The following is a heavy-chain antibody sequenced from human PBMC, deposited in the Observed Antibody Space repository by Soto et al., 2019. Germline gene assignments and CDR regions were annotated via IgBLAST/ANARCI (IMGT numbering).Heavy chain of an antibody. V-gene: IGHV3-33*01. CDR1: GFTFSSYG. CDR3: ARGGEKGYSSGWYDNYHGMDV. D-gene: IGHD6-19*01. Sequence: PGGSLRLSCAASGFTFSSYGMHWVRQAPGKGLEWVSVIWYDGSNKYYADSVKGRFTISRDNSKNTLYLQMNSLRAEDTAVYYCARGGEKGYSSGWYDNYHGMDVWSQGTTVTVSS. J-gene: IGHJ6*02. CDR2: IWYDGSNK.